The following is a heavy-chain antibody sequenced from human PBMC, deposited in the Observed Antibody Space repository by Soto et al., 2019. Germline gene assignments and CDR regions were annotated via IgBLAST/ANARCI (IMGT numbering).Heavy chain of an antibody. CDR3: ARDPLRRDGYNAPFDY. CDR1: GFTFSSYE. CDR2: ISSSGSTI. V-gene: IGHV3-48*03. Sequence: GGSLRLSCAASGFTFSSYEMNWVRQAPGKGLEWVSYISSSGSTIYYADSVKGRFTISRDNAKNSLYLQMNSLRAEDTAVYYCARDPLRRDGYNAPFDYWGQGTLVTVSS. D-gene: IGHD5-12*01. J-gene: IGHJ4*02.